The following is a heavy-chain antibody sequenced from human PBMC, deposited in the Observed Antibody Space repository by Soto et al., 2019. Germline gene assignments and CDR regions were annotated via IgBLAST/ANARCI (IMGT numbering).Heavy chain of an antibody. Sequence: WASVKVSCKASGYTFTSYDINWVRQAPGQGLEWVGWINPTSEYTAHERKFQGRVTLTREISTATVQLYLSSLTSADTAVYFCASQVHPGYSSYWGPGTQVTVSS. V-gene: IGHV1-8*01. D-gene: IGHD2-15*01. CDR2: INPTSEYT. CDR3: ASQVHPGYSSY. J-gene: IGHJ4*02. CDR1: GYTFTSYD.